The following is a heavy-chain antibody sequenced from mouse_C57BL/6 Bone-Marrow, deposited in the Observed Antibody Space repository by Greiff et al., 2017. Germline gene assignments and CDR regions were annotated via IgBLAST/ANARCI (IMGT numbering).Heavy chain of an antibody. CDR3: AREYYGSSYFAY. D-gene: IGHD1-1*01. J-gene: IGHJ3*01. Sequence: QVQLQQSGAELARPGASVKLSCKASGYTFTSYGISWVKQRTGQGLEWIGEIYPRSGNTYYNEKFKGKATLTADKSSSTAYMELRSLTSEDSAVYFCAREYYGSSYFAYWGQGTLVTVSP. CDR2: IYPRSGNT. CDR1: GYTFTSYG. V-gene: IGHV1-81*01.